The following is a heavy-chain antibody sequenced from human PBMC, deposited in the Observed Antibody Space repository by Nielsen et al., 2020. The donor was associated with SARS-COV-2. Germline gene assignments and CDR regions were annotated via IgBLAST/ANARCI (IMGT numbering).Heavy chain of an antibody. V-gene: IGHV3-9*01. CDR1: GFTFDDYA. J-gene: IGHJ6*02. CDR3: AKDGLWFGDPGDYYGMDV. D-gene: IGHD3-10*01. CDR2: ISWNSGSI. Sequence: SLKISCAASGFTFDDYAMHWVRQAPGKGLAWVSGISWNSGSIGYADSVKGRFTISRDNAKNSLYLQMNSLRAEDTALYYCAKDGLWFGDPGDYYGMDVWGQGTTVTVSS.